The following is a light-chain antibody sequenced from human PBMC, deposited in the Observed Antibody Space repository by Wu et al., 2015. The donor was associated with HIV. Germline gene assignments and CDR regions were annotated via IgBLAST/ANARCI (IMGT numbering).Light chain of an antibody. CDR1: QSVSSN. V-gene: IGKV3-11*01. CDR3: QQRSVWPWT. Sequence: EIVMTQSPATLSVSPGERATLSCRASQSVSSNLAWYQHKPGQAPRLLIYGASNRATGIPARFSGSESGSDFTLTISSLEPEDFAVYYCQQRSVWPWTFGQGTKVGIK. CDR2: GAS. J-gene: IGKJ1*01.